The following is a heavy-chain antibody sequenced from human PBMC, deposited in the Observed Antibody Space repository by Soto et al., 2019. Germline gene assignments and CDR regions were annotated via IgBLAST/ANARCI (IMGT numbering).Heavy chain of an antibody. CDR2: IRSKANSYAT. Sequence: GGSLRLSCAASGFTFSGSAMHWVRQASGKGLEWVGRIRSKANSYATAYAASVKGRFTISRDDSKNTAYLQMNSLKTEDTAVYYCTRREDRIGSGSDYWGQGTLVTVSS. CDR3: TRREDRIGSGSDY. V-gene: IGHV3-73*01. D-gene: IGHD6-19*01. J-gene: IGHJ4*02. CDR1: GFTFSGSA.